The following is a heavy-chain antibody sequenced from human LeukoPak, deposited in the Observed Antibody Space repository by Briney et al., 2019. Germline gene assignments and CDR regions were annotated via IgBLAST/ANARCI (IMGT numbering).Heavy chain of an antibody. CDR3: ARESPMGFLEWLFPPYYYYGMDV. CDR2: ISAYNGNT. CDR1: GYTFTSYG. J-gene: IGHJ6*02. D-gene: IGHD3-3*01. V-gene: IGHV1-18*01. Sequence: ASVKVSCKASGYTFTSYGISWVRQAPGQGLEWMGWISAYNGNTNYAHKLQGRVTMTTDTSTSTAYMELRSLRSDDTAVYYCARESPMGFLEWLFPPYYYYGMDVWGQGTTVTVSS.